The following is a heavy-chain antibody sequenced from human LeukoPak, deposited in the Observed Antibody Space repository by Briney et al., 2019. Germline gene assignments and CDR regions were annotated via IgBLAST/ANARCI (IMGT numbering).Heavy chain of an antibody. CDR2: IRKKGDSYTT. Sequence: QPGGSLRLSCAASGFSFGDHYMDWVRQGPGKGLEWVGRIRKKGDSYTTEYVVSVKGRFTISRDDSKNSLYLQMNSLKTEDTAVYYCVRVDAITYYLDYWGQGTPVAVSS. J-gene: IGHJ4*02. D-gene: IGHD5-12*01. CDR3: VRVDAITYYLDY. CDR1: GFSFGDHY. V-gene: IGHV3-72*01.